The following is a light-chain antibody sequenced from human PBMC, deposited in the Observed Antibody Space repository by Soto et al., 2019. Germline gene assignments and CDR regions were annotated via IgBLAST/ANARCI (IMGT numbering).Light chain of an antibody. CDR3: QQRSEWGP. J-gene: IGKJ2*01. Sequence: EVVLTQSPATLSLSPGERATLSCRASQRVSRYLAWYQQKHCQAPRPLIYDASNRATGIPARFSGSGSGSDFTLTISNLAPEDSAIYYCQQRSEWGPFGQGTKLEIK. CDR2: DAS. CDR1: QRVSRY. V-gene: IGKV3-11*01.